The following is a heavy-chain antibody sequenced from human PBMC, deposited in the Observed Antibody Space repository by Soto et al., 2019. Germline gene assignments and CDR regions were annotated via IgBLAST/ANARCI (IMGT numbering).Heavy chain of an antibody. Sequence: PGGSLRLSCAAPGFTFSIYALHWVRQAPGKGLEWVAVMSPNGNNQYYADSVKGRFTISRDTSKSTLYLQMTSLRPDDTAVYYWGNGAHFYYETSRYWGQGTLVPVSP. V-gene: IGHV3-30-3*01. CDR3: GNGAHFYYETSRY. CDR2: MSPNGNNQ. CDR1: GFTFSIYA. J-gene: IGHJ4*02. D-gene: IGHD3-22*01.